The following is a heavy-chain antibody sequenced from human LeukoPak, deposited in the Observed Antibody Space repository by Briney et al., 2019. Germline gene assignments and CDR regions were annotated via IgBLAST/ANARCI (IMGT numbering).Heavy chain of an antibody. CDR2: MNPNSGNT. Sequence: VKVSCKASGYTFTSYDINWVRQATGQGLEWMGWMNPNSGNTGYAQKFQGRVTMTRNTSISTAYMELSSLRSEDTAVYYCARKGYYYDSSGYPRVGEVWGQGTLVTVSS. J-gene: IGHJ4*02. D-gene: IGHD3-22*01. CDR3: ARKGYYYDSSGYPRVGEV. V-gene: IGHV1-8*01. CDR1: GYTFTSYD.